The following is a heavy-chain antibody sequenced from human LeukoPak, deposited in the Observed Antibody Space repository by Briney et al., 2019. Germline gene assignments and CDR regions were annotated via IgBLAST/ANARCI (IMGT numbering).Heavy chain of an antibody. J-gene: IGHJ4*02. CDR2: ISAYNGNT. CDR1: GYTFTGYY. CDR3: ASDDSSGYYDY. V-gene: IGHV1-18*04. D-gene: IGHD3-22*01. Sequence: ASVKVSCKASGYTFTGYYMHWVRQAPGQGLEWMGWISAYNGNTNYAQKLQGRVTMTTDTSTSTAYMELRSLRSDDTAVYYCASDDSSGYYDYWGQGTLVTVSS.